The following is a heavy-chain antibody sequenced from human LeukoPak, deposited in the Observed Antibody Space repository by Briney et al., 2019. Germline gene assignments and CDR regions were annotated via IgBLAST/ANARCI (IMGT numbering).Heavy chain of an antibody. Sequence: GGSLRLSCAASGFTFSSYGMHWVRQAPGKGLEWVAFIRYEGSNKYYADSVKGRFTISRDNSKNTLYLQMNSLRAEDTAVYYCARRGFIVVVVAARDPNYYYYYYMDVWGKGTTVTISS. D-gene: IGHD2-15*01. CDR3: ARRGFIVVVVAARDPNYYYYYYMDV. J-gene: IGHJ6*03. CDR2: IRYEGSNK. CDR1: GFTFSSYG. V-gene: IGHV3-30*02.